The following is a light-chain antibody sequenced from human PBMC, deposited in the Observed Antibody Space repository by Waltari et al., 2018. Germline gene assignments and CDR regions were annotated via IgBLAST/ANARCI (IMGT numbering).Light chain of an antibody. V-gene: IGLV2-11*01. CDR3: CSYAGSYVV. Sequence: QSALTQPRSVSGSPGQSVTISCTGTSSDVGSYNYVSWSQQYPGKVPKLMIYDVSKRPSGFPERFSGSKSGNTASLTISGLQAEDEADYYCCSYAGSYVVFGGGTKLTVL. CDR2: DVS. CDR1: SSDVGSYNY. J-gene: IGLJ2*01.